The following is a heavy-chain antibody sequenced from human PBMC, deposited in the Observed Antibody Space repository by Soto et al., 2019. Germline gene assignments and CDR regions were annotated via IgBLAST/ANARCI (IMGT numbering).Heavy chain of an antibody. CDR3: ANAWEVNWFDP. D-gene: IGHD1-26*01. J-gene: IGHJ5*02. CDR2: INSDGSST. Sequence: GGSLRLSCAASGFTFSTYWMHWVRQAPGKGLVWVSRINSDGSSTSYADSVKGRFTISRDNAKNTLYLQMNSLRADDTAVYYCANAWEVNWFDPWGQGTLVTVSS. V-gene: IGHV3-74*01. CDR1: GFTFSTYW.